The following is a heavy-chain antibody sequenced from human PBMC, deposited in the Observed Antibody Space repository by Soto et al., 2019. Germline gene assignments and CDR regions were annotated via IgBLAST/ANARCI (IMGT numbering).Heavy chain of an antibody. CDR3: AKGTFSSGYYYFDY. V-gene: IGHV3-9*01. CDR1: GFAFDDYA. J-gene: IGHJ4*02. Sequence: EMQLVESGGGLVQPGRSLRLSCAASGFAFDDYAMHWVRQAPGKGLEWVSGLSWNSGNIGYADSVKGRFTISRDNAKNSLYLQMSSLSADDTAFYYCAKGTFSSGYYYFDYWGRGTLVTVSS. CDR2: LSWNSGNI. D-gene: IGHD5-18*01.